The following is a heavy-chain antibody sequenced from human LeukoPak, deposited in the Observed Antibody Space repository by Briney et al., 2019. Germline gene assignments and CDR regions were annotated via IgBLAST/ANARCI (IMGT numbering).Heavy chain of an antibody. CDR1: GGSISSGGYY. J-gene: IGHJ4*02. Sequence: KSSETLSLTCTVSGGSISSGGYYWSWIRQHPGKGLEWIGYIYYSGSTYYNPSLKSRVTISVDTSKNQFSLKLSSVTAADTAVYYCARSRPKDSGSPDYWGQGTLVTVSS. D-gene: IGHD1-26*01. CDR3: ARSRPKDSGSPDY. V-gene: IGHV4-31*03. CDR2: IYYSGST.